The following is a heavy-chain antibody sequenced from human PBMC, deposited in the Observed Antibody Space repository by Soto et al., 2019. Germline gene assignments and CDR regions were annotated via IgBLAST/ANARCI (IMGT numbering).Heavy chain of an antibody. D-gene: IGHD3-3*01. J-gene: IGHJ4*02. CDR3: ARGTRITMHSL. CDR1: GSSFHGFY. V-gene: IGHV4-34*01. CDR2: INHSGGT. Sequence: NPSETLSLTCAVYGSSFHGFYWSWIRQSPGKGLEWIGEINHSGGTKYNSSLKSRVTISIDTPKNQFSLKMTSVTAADTAVYYCARGTRITMHSLWGQGALVTVSS.